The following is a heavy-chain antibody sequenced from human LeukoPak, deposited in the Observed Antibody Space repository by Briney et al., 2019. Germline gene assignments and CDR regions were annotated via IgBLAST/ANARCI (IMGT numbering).Heavy chain of an antibody. J-gene: IGHJ3*02. Sequence: PGGSLRLSCAASGFSFSSYWMHWVRQAPGKGLVWVSRIKTDGGSTSYADSVKGRFTISRDNAKNTLYLQMNSLRAEDTAVYYCAKGVTFEGVIVHDAFDIWGQGTMVTVSS. D-gene: IGHD3-16*02. CDR1: GFSFSSYW. CDR3: AKGVTFEGVIVHDAFDI. V-gene: IGHV3-74*01. CDR2: IKTDGGST.